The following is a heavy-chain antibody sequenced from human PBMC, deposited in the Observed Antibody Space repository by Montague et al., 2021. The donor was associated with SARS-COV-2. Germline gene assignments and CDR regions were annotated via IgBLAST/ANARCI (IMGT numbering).Heavy chain of an antibody. CDR1: GFTFSNYA. D-gene: IGHD3-3*02. J-gene: IGHJ3*02. CDR3: AKARPHTNELGSACDN. CDR2: IDGGGYST. Sequence: SLRLSCAASGFTFSNYAMSWVRQAPGKGLQWVSAIDGGGYSTFYGDSVKGRFTISRDNSKSTLHLQMNSLRAEDTAIYYCAKARPHTNELGSACDNWGQGKGVTVSS. V-gene: IGHV3-23*01.